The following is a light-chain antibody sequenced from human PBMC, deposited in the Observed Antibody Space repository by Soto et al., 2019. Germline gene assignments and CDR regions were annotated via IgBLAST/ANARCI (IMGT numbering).Light chain of an antibody. V-gene: IGKV1-5*01. CDR2: DAS. CDR3: QQYNSYPWT. J-gene: IGKJ1*01. Sequence: DIQMTQSPSTLSASVGDRVTITCRASQSISSWLAWYQQKPGQAPKFLIYDASSLESGVPSRFSGSGSGTEFTLTISSLQPDDFATYYCQQYNSYPWTFGQGTKVEI. CDR1: QSISSW.